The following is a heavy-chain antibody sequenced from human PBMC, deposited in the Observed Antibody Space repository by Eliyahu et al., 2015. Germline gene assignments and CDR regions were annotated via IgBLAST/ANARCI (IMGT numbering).Heavy chain of an antibody. D-gene: IGHD3-10*01. CDR3: ARGPGDGEAPPNWFDP. CDR1: GFTVXSNY. CDR2: IYSGGST. V-gene: IGHV3-53*02. Sequence: EVQLVETGGGLIQPGGSLRLSCAASGFTVXSNYMSWVRQAPGKGLEWVSVIYSGGSTYYADSVKGRFTISRDNSKNTLYLQMNSLRTEDTAVYYCARGPGDGEAPPNWFDPWGQGTLVTVSS. J-gene: IGHJ5*02.